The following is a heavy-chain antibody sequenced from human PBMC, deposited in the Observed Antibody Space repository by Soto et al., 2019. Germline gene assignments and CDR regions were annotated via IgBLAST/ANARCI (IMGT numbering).Heavy chain of an antibody. CDR1: GGSFSGYY. CDR2: INHSGST. J-gene: IGHJ6*03. CDR3: ASVRSWGTGYYMDV. D-gene: IGHD3-16*01. V-gene: IGHV4-34*01. Sequence: SETLSLTCAVYGGSFSGYYWSWIRQPPGKGLEWIGEINHSGSTNYNPSLKSRVTISVDTSKNQFSLKLSSVTAADTAVYYCASVRSWGTGYYMDVWGKGTTVTVSS.